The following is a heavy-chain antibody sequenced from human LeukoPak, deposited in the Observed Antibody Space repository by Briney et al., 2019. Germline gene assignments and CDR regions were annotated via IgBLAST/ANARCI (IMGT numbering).Heavy chain of an antibody. Sequence: PGGSLRLSCAASGFTFSSYAMHWVRQAPGKGLEYVSAISSNGGSTYYANSVKGRFTISRDNSKNTLYLQMNSLRAEDTAVYYCARDYGAFDIWGQGTMVTVSS. CDR1: GFTFSSYA. V-gene: IGHV3-64*01. CDR2: ISSNGGST. D-gene: IGHD3-16*01. J-gene: IGHJ3*02. CDR3: ARDYGAFDI.